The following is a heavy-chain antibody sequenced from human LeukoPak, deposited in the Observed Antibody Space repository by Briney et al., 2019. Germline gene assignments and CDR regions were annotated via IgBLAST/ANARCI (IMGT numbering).Heavy chain of an antibody. D-gene: IGHD6-19*01. CDR3: ARVAVAGTSFDY. CDR1: GFTFSSYE. Sequence: PGGSLRLSCAASGFTFSSYEMNWVRQAPGKGLEWVSYISSSGSTIYYADSVKGRFTISRDNAKNSLYLQMNSLRAEDTAVYYCARVAVAGTSFDYWGQGTLVTVSS. J-gene: IGHJ4*02. CDR2: ISSSGSTI. V-gene: IGHV3-48*03.